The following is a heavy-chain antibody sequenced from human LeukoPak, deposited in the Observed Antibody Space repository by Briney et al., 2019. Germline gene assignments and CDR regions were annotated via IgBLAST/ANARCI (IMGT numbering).Heavy chain of an antibody. CDR2: IYSDDRT. V-gene: IGHV3-23*03. CDR1: GFTFSSYA. CDR3: ARDRTAADP. Sequence: GGSLRLSCAASGFTFSSYAMSWVRQAPGKGLEWVSVIYSDDRTYHADSVKGRFTISRDNSKNTLYLQMNNLRVEDTAVYYCARDRTAADPWGQGTLVTVSS. D-gene: IGHD6-13*01. J-gene: IGHJ5*02.